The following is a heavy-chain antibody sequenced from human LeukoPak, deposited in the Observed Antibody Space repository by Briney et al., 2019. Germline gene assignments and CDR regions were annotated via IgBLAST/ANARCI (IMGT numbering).Heavy chain of an antibody. CDR1: GGSISSYY. V-gene: IGHV4-59*01. CDR3: ARAEDYGDATFDY. D-gene: IGHD4-17*01. Sequence: SETLSLTCTVSGGSISSYYWSWIRQPPGKGLEWIGYIYYSGSTNYNPSLKSRVTISVDTSKNQFSLKLGSVTAADTAVYYCARAEDYGDATFDYWGQGTLVTVSS. J-gene: IGHJ4*02. CDR2: IYYSGST.